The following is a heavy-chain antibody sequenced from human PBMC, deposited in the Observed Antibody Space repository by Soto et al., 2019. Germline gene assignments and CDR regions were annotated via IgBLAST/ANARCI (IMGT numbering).Heavy chain of an antibody. D-gene: IGHD6-6*01. J-gene: IGHJ4*02. CDR3: ATGQLAPRFDY. CDR1: GGSISSYY. CDR2: IYYSGST. V-gene: IGHV4-59*01. Sequence: PSETLSLTCTVSGGSISSYYWSWIRQPPGKGLEWIGYIYYSGSTNYNPSLKSRVTISVDTSKNQFSLKLSSVTAADTAVYYCATGQLAPRFDYWGQGTLVTVSS.